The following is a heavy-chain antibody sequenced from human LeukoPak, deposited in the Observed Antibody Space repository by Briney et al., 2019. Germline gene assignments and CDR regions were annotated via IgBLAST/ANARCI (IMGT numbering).Heavy chain of an antibody. CDR2: ISAYNGNT. J-gene: IGHJ6*03. Sequence: ASVKVSCKASDYTFTSYGINWVRQAPGQGLEWMGWISAYNGNTDYAQKLQGRVSMTTDTSTSTAYMELRSLRSDDTAVYYCARDRCSSTSCHLGYYYYMDVWGKGTTVTISS. CDR3: ARDRCSSTSCHLGYYYYMDV. D-gene: IGHD2-2*01. CDR1: DYTFTSYG. V-gene: IGHV1-18*01.